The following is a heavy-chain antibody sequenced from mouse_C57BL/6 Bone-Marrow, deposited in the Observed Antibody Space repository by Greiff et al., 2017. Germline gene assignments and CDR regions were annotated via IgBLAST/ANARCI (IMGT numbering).Heavy chain of an antibody. CDR2: TYPGDGDT. CDR3: ALYDWFAY. D-gene: IGHD2-3*01. CDR1: GYAFSSYW. Sequence: QVQLQQSGAELVKPGASVKISCKASGYAFSSYWLNWVKQRPGKGLEWIGQTYPGDGDTNYNGKFKGKATLTADTATSTSYMQLSSLTSEAAAVYFCALYDWFAYWGQGTLVTVSA. J-gene: IGHJ3*01. V-gene: IGHV1-80*01.